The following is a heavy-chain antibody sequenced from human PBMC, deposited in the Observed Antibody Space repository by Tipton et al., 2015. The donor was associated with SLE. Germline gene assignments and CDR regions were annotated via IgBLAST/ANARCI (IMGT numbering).Heavy chain of an antibody. J-gene: IGHJ4*02. D-gene: IGHD6-19*01. V-gene: IGHV3-21*03. CDR1: GFTFSTYS. Sequence: GSLRLSCEDSGFTFSTYSMNWVRQAPGKGLEWVSSISGGSSFIYYADSVKGRFTISRGNAKRSLYLQMNSLGAEDTAVYYCATDVTGSGWYGFDYWGQGTLVTVSS. CDR3: ATDVTGSGWYGFDY. CDR2: ISGGSSFI.